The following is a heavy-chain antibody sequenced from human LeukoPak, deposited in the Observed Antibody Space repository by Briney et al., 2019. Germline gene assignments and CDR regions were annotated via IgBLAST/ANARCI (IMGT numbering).Heavy chain of an antibody. J-gene: IGHJ4*02. CDR2: INSSGGST. D-gene: IGHD3-10*01. CDR3: ARDPGVRGVIGLVSPVRFGY. Sequence: ASVKVSCKASGYTFTSYYMHWVRQAPGQGLEWMGIINSSGGSTSYAQKFQGRVTMTRDTSTSTVYMELSSLRSEDTAVYYCARDPGVRGVIGLVSPVRFGYWGQGTLVTVSS. CDR1: GYTFTSYY. V-gene: IGHV1-46*01.